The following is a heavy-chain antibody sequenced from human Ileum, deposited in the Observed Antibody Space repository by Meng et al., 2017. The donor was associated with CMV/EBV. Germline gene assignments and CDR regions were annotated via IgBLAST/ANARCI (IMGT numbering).Heavy chain of an antibody. V-gene: IGHV3-11*04. J-gene: IGHJ4*02. D-gene: IGHD3-9*01. CDR1: AFIFSDYY. CDR2: ITSGGRSM. CDR3: ARDRDILTGPYYFAY. Sequence: GESLKISCAASAFIFSDYYMSWIRQAPGKGLEWVAYITSGGRSMYYADSVRGRFTISRANAKNSLYLQMNSLRAEDTAVYFCARDRDILTGPYYFAYWGQGTLVTVSS.